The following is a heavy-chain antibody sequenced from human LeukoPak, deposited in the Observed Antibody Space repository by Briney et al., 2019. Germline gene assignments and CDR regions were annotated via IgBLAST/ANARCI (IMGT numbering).Heavy chain of an antibody. D-gene: IGHD3-9*01. J-gene: IGHJ6*02. V-gene: IGHV3-23*01. Sequence: GGPLRPSCAASGFTFSSYAMSWVRQAPGKGLEWVSAISGSGGSTYYADSVKGRFTISRDNSKNTLYLQMNSLRAEDTAVYYCAKDASRYYDILTGYPPPQDVWGQGTTVTVSS. CDR1: GFTFSSYA. CDR2: ISGSGGST. CDR3: AKDASRYYDILTGYPPPQDV.